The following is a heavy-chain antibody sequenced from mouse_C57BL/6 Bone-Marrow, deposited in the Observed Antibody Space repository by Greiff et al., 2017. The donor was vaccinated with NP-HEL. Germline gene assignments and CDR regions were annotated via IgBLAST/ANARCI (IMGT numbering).Heavy chain of an antibody. Sequence: QVQLKESGPGLVAPSQSLSITCTVSGFSLTSYGVDWVRQPPGKGLEWLGVIWGGGSTNYNSALMSRLSISKDNSKSQVFLKMNSLQTDDAAMHYCAKLGNYYGSRGNWYFDVWGTGTTVTVSS. V-gene: IGHV2-9*01. CDR2: IWGGGST. CDR3: AKLGNYYGSRGNWYFDV. CDR1: GFSLTSYG. J-gene: IGHJ1*03. D-gene: IGHD1-1*01.